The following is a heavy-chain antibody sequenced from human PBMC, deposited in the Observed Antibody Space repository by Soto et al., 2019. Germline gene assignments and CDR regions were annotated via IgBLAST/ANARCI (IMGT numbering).Heavy chain of an antibody. CDR1: GFTFSSYA. CDR2: ISYDGSNK. CDR3: ARESEAFDI. J-gene: IGHJ3*02. Sequence: GGSLRLSCAASGFTFSSYAMHWVRQAPGKGLEWVAVISYDGSNKYYADYVKGRFTISRDNSKKTLYVQMNSLRAEDTAVYYCARESEAFDIWGQGTMVTVSS. V-gene: IGHV3-30-3*01.